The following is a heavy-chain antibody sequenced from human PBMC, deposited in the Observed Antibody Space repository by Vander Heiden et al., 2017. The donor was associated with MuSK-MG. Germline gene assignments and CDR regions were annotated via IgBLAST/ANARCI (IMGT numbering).Heavy chain of an antibody. CDR3: AKDSQYGDFDY. Sequence: QVQLVESGGGVVQPGRSLRLSCAPSGFTFSSYGMHWVRQAPGKGLGWVAVIWYDGSNKYYADSVKGRFTISRDNSKNTLYLQMNSLRAEDTAVYYCAKDSQYGDFDYWGQGTLVTVSS. CDR1: GFTFSSYG. D-gene: IGHD4-17*01. CDR2: IWYDGSNK. J-gene: IGHJ4*02. V-gene: IGHV3-33*06.